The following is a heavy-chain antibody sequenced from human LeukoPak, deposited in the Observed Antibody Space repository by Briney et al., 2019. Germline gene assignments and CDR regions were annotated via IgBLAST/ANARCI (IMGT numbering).Heavy chain of an antibody. V-gene: IGHV2-5*01. CDR1: GFSLSTSGVG. CDR2: IYWNDDK. CDR3: ARFITMVRGVSPFDY. Sequence: SGPTLVKPTQTLTLTCTFSGFSLSTSGVGVGWIRQPPGKALEWLAPIYWNDDKRYSPSLKSRLTITKDTSKNQVVLTMTNMDPVDTATYYCARFITMVRGVSPFDYWGQGTLVTVSS. J-gene: IGHJ4*02. D-gene: IGHD3-10*01.